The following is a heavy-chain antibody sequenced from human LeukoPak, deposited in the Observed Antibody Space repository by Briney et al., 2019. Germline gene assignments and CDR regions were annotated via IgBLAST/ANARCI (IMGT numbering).Heavy chain of an antibody. D-gene: IGHD4/OR15-4a*01. CDR3: AKDISTTLTLGFDY. V-gene: IGHV3-43*01. Sequence: GGSLRLSCAASGFTFNDYPMHWVRQAPGKGLEWVSLIHWDGISTYYADSVKGRFTISRDNGKNSLFLQMNSLRAEDTALYYCAKDISTTLTLGFDYWGQGALVTVSS. J-gene: IGHJ4*02. CDR2: IHWDGIST. CDR1: GFTFNDYP.